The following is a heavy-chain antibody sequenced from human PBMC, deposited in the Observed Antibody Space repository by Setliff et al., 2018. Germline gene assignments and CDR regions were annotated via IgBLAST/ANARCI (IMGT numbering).Heavy chain of an antibody. CDR2: MNPNSGNT. Sequence: GASVKVSCKASGYTFTSYDINWVRQATGQGLEWMGWMNPNSGNTGYAQKFQGRVTMTGNTSISTAYMELSSLRSEDTAVYYCARRVGSVGIQLPDYWGQGTLVTVSS. J-gene: IGHJ4*02. CDR3: ARRVGSVGIQLPDY. D-gene: IGHD5-18*01. CDR1: GYTFTSYD. V-gene: IGHV1-8*02.